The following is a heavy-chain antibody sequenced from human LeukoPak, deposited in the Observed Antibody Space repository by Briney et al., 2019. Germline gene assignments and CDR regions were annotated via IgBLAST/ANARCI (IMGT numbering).Heavy chain of an antibody. D-gene: IGHD3-10*01. V-gene: IGHV4-59*08. Sequence: SETLSLSCRVSVGSISSYSRNCSLQPPGKGLEWIGHIYYSGSTRYNPSFKSRVTISVDKSNNQFSLTLHSVTAAHKAVYYCARRFRADSDVGRDNWIGTWGERALFTVSS. CDR3: ARRFRADSDVGRDNWIGT. J-gene: IGHJ5*02. CDR2: IYYSGST. CDR1: VGSISSYS.